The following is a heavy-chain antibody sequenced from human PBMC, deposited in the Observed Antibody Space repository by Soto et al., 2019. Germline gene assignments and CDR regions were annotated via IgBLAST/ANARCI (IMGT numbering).Heavy chain of an antibody. V-gene: IGHV1-69*06. J-gene: IGHJ4*02. CDR2: IVPMFGTS. CDR3: NRGTEYDFWSGYL. CDR1: GGTSTRYA. Sequence: QERLVQSGAEVRKPGSSVKVSCKVTGGTSTRYAINWVRQAPGQGLEWMGGIVPMFGTSKYAQKFQGRVTITSDTSTNIAYMELRSLRSEDTAVYYCNRGTEYDFWSGYLWGQGTLVSVSS. D-gene: IGHD3-3*01.